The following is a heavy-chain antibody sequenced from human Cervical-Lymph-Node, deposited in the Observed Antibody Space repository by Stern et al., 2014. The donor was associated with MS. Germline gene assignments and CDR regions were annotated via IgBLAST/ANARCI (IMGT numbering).Heavy chain of an antibody. D-gene: IGHD3-10*01. J-gene: IGHJ4*02. CDR1: GHPLSELA. V-gene: IGHV1-24*01. Sequence: QVQLVESGAEVKKPGASVTVSCNVAGHPLSELAMHWLRQLPTRGLEWMGQFDPEDGETVYAQQFQGRLSMTEDTSTGTAYMTLTALRSEDTAVYYCATAPGVKWGPGTLVTVSS. CDR3: ATAPGVK. CDR2: FDPEDGET.